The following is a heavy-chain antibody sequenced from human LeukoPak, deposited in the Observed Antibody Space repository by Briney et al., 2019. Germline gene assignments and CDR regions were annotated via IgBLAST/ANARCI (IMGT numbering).Heavy chain of an antibody. CDR2: ISGSGGST. J-gene: IGHJ5*02. V-gene: IGHV3-23*01. CDR3: AKSSPYYDFWSGYLVNWFDP. D-gene: IGHD3-3*01. Sequence: GGSLRLSCAASGFTFSSCAMSWVRQAPGKGLEWVSAISGSGGSTYYADSVKGRFTVSRDNSKNTLYLQMNSLRAEDTAVYYCAKSSPYYDFWSGYLVNWFDPWGQGTLVTVSS. CDR1: GFTFSSCA.